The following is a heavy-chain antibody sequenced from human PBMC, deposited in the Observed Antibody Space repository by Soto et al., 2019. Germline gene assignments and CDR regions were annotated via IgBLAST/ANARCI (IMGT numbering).Heavy chain of an antibody. D-gene: IGHD1-1*01. J-gene: IGHJ4*02. V-gene: IGHV1-46*01. CDR2: VNPDGGAT. Sequence: QVRLLQSGAEVKKPGASVKISSKTSGYTFSNYYMTWVRQAPGQGLEWMGKVNPDGGATTYAQNFQGRVTITSDASTGTVYMELSSLTSDDTAVYYCARGRRYTFWGQGTLVSVSS. CDR1: GYTFSNYY. CDR3: ARGRRYTF.